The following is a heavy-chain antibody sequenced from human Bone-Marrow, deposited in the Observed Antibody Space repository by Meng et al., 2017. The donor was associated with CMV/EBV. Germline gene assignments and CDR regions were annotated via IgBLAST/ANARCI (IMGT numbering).Heavy chain of an antibody. J-gene: IGHJ4*02. CDR1: GYTFINYY. Sequence: ASVKVSCKASGYTFINYYIHWVRQAPGQGLEWMGIINPSGGRTNYAQKFQGRITMTSDTSISTAYMELSRLRSDDTAVYYCARPRGYSGYDPFDYWGQGTLVTVSS. CDR2: INPSGGRT. CDR3: ARPRGYSGYDPFDY. V-gene: IGHV1-46*01. D-gene: IGHD5-12*01.